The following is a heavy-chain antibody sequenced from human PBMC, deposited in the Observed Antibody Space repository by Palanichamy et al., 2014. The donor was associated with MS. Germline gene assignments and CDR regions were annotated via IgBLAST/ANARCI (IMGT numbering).Heavy chain of an antibody. J-gene: IGHJ6*02. CDR2: IIPILGIA. CDR3: ATLPFGVVILNYYYGMDV. D-gene: IGHD3-3*01. Sequence: QVQLVQSGAEVKKPGSSVKVSCKASGGTFSSYTISWVRQAPGQGLEWMGRIIPILGIANYAQKFQGRVTITADKSTSTAYMELSSLRSEDTAVYYCATLPFGVVILNYYYGMDVWGQGTTVTVSS. V-gene: IGHV1-69*02. CDR1: GGTFSSYT.